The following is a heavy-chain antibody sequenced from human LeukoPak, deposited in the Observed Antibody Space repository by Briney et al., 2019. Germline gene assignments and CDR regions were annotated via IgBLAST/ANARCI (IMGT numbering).Heavy chain of an antibody. CDR2: INHNGIT. D-gene: IGHD2-2*01. CDR3: ARGRGYCSSTSCRINWFDA. J-gene: IGHJ5*02. CDR1: GGTFSGYY. Sequence: PSETLSLTCAAYGGTFSGYYWSWIRQPPGKGWEWIGEINHNGITNYNLYLKSVVTTSADTSKNQFPLRLSSVTAAAKAAEYCARGRGYCSSTSCRINWFDAWGQGTLVTVSS. V-gene: IGHV4-34*01.